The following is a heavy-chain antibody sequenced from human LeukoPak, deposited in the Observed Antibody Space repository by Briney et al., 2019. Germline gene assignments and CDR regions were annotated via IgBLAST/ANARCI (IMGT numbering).Heavy chain of an antibody. J-gene: IGHJ4*02. V-gene: IGHV3-21*01. D-gene: IGHD6-13*01. CDR1: GFTFSSYS. Sequence: GGSLRLSCAASGFTFSSYSMNWVRQAPGKGLEWVSSISSSSSYIYYADSVKGRFTISRDNAKNSLYLQMNSLRAEDTVVYYCARAASGAAHYWGQGTLVTVSS. CDR3: ARAASGAAHY. CDR2: ISSSSSYI.